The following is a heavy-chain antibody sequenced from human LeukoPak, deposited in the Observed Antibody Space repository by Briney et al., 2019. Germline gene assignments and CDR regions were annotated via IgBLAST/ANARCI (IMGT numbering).Heavy chain of an antibody. D-gene: IGHD2-2*02. CDR2: ISSSSSYI. V-gene: IGHV3-21*01. CDR1: GFTFSSYS. Sequence: PGGSLRLSCAASGFTFSSYSMNWVRQAPGKGLEWVSPISSSSSYIYYADSVKGRFTISRDNAKNSLYLQMNSLRAEDTAVYYCARGAGYCSSTSCYIAYWGQGTLVTVSS. CDR3: ARGAGYCSSTSCYIAY. J-gene: IGHJ4*02.